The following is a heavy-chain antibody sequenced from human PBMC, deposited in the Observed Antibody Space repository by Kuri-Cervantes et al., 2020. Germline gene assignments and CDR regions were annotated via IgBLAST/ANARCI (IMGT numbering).Heavy chain of an antibody. Sequence: GESLKISCKASGYTFTSYGISWVRQAPGQGLEWMGWISAYNGNTNYAQKLQGRVTMTTDTSTSTAYMELRSLRSDDTAVYYCARNANVDIVATFYYYYYGMDVWGQGTTVTVSS. D-gene: IGHD5-12*01. CDR1: GYTFTSYG. J-gene: IGHJ6*02. CDR2: ISAYNGNT. CDR3: ARNANVDIVATFYYYYYGMDV. V-gene: IGHV1-18*01.